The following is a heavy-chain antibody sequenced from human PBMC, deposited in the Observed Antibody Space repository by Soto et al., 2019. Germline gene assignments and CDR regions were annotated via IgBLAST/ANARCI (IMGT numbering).Heavy chain of an antibody. V-gene: IGHV3-33*01. CDR3: ARDPATGWFDY. D-gene: IGHD2-15*01. CDR1: GFTFSSYG. J-gene: IGHJ4*02. Sequence: GGSLRLSCAASGFTFSSYGMHWVRQAPGKGLEWVAVIWYDGSNKYYADSVKGRFTISRDNSKNTLYLQMNSLRAEDTAVYYCARDPATGWFDYWGQGTLVTVSS. CDR2: IWYDGSNK.